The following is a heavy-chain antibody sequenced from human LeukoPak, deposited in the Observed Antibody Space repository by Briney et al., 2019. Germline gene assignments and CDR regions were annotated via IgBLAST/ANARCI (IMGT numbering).Heavy chain of an antibody. J-gene: IGHJ4*02. CDR3: ARTQFLYFFDY. Sequence: SETLSLTCTVSGGSIRSSSYFWGWIRQPPGKGLEWIGSIYYNGSTNYNPSLKSRVTISLDTSKNQFSLKLSSVTAADTAVYYCARTQFLYFFDYWGQGALVTVAS. CDR2: IYYNGST. V-gene: IGHV4-39*07. CDR1: GGSIRSSSYF. D-gene: IGHD2-21*01.